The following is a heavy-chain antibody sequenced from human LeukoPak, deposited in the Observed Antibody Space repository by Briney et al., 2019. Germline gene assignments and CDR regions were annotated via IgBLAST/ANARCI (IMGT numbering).Heavy chain of an antibody. CDR2: INTNTGNP. Sequence: GASVKVSCKASGYTFTSYAMNWVRQAPGQGLEWMGWINTNTGNPTYAQGFTGRFVFSLDTSVSTAYLQISSLKAEDTAVYYCARDRDFDWSKRRNWFDPWGQGTLVTVSS. J-gene: IGHJ5*02. D-gene: IGHD3-9*01. CDR1: GYTFTSYA. CDR3: ARDRDFDWSKRRNWFDP. V-gene: IGHV7-4-1*02.